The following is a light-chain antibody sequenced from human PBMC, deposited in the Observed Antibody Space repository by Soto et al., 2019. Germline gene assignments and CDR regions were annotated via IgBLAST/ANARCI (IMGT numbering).Light chain of an antibody. CDR1: QSISSY. J-gene: IGKJ1*01. CDR3: QQSYSTPRWT. CDR2: AAS. V-gene: IGKV1-39*01. Sequence: DIQMTQSPSSLSASVGDRVTITCRASQSISSYLNWYQQKPGKAPKLLIYAASSLQSGVPSRFSGSGSGTDFTLTLTRLQPEDPATYYCQQSYSTPRWTFAQVTKVEIK.